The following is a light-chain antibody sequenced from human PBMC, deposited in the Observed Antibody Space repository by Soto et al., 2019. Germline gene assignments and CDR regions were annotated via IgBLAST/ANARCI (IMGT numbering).Light chain of an antibody. CDR3: QQXXXXXYT. J-gene: IGKJ2*01. Sequence: DIQMTQSPSSLSASVGDRVTLTCRASQSITTYLNWYQHKPGKAPNLLLYAASTLQSGVPSRFSGSGSGTEFTLTXXXXXXXXFATYYCQQXXXXXYTFG. CDR2: AAS. CDR1: QSITTY. V-gene: IGKV1-39*01.